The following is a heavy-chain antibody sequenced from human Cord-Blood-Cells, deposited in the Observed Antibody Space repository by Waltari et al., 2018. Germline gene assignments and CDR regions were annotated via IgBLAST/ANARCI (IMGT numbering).Heavy chain of an antibody. CDR1: GFTFSSYA. CDR2: ISGSGGST. J-gene: IGHJ4*02. D-gene: IGHD2-2*01. CDR3: ATGKPGVPAADY. V-gene: IGHV3-23*01. Sequence: EVQLLESGGGLVQPGGSLRLSCAASGFTFSSYAMSWVRQAPGKGVEWVAAISGSGGSTYYADSVKDRFTISRDNSKNTLYLQMNSLRAEDTAVYYCATGKPGVPAADYWGQGTLVTVSS.